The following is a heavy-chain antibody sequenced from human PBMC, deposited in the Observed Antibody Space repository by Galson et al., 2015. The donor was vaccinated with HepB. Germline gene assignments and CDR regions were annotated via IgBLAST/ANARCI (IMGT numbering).Heavy chain of an antibody. Sequence: TLSLTCTVSGGSISSGDYYWSWIRQPPGKGLEWIGYIYDSGSTDYNPSLESRVTISVDTSKNQFSLNLRSVTASDTAVYYCARAAPDGPGWFDPWGQGTLVTVSS. V-gene: IGHV4-30-4*01. CDR1: GGSISSGDYY. D-gene: IGHD5-24*01. J-gene: IGHJ5*02. CDR3: ARAAPDGPGWFDP. CDR2: IYDSGST.